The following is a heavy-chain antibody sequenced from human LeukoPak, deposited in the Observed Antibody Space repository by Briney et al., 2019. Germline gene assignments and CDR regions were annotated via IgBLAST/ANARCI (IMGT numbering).Heavy chain of an antibody. CDR2: ISSSSSYI. Sequence: GGSLRLSCAASGFTFSSYSMNWVRQAPGKGLEWVSSISSSSSYIYYADSVKGRFTISRDNAKNSLCLQMNSLRAEDTAVYYCARMCGGDCYYRWFDPWGQGTLVTVSS. CDR3: ARMCGGDCYYRWFDP. CDR1: GFTFSSYS. D-gene: IGHD2-21*02. V-gene: IGHV3-21*01. J-gene: IGHJ5*02.